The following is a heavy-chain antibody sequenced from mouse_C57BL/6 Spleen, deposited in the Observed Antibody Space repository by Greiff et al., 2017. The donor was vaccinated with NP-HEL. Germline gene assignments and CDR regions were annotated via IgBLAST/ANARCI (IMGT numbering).Heavy chain of an antibody. CDR3: ARYKGYCDV. CDR2: IRNKANGYTT. V-gene: IGHV7-3*01. CDR1: GFTFTDYY. Sequence: DVHLVESGGGLVQPGGSLSLSCAASGFTFTDYYMSWVRQPPGKALEWLGFIRNKANGYTTEYSASVKGRFTISRDNSQSILYLQMNALRAEDSATYYCARYKGYCDVWGTGTTVTVSS. J-gene: IGHJ1*03.